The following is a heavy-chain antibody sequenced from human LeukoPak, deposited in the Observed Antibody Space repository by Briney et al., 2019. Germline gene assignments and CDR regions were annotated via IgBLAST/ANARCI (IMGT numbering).Heavy chain of an antibody. D-gene: IGHD3-22*01. Sequence: PSETLSLTCTVSGGSISSYYWSWIRQPPGKGLEWIGYIYYSGSTNYNPSLKSRVTISVDTSKNQFSLKLSSVTAADTAVYYCARQSAMGGVYDSSGYYDYWGQGTLVTVSS. CDR3: ARQSAMGGVYDSSGYYDY. V-gene: IGHV4-59*01. CDR2: IYYSGST. CDR1: GGSISSYY. J-gene: IGHJ4*02.